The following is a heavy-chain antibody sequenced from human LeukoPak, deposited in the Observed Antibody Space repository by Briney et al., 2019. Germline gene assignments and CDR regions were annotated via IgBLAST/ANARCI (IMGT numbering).Heavy chain of an antibody. D-gene: IGHD6-6*01. CDR1: GYTFTSYC. J-gene: IGHJ4*02. Sequence: ASVKVSCKASGYTFTSYCMHWVRQAPGQGLEWMGIINPSGGSTSYAQKFQGRVTMTRDTSTSTVYMELSSLRSEDTAVYYCARDGIAARPSGYFDYWGQGTLVTVSS. CDR3: ARDGIAARPSGYFDY. V-gene: IGHV1-46*01. CDR2: INPSGGST.